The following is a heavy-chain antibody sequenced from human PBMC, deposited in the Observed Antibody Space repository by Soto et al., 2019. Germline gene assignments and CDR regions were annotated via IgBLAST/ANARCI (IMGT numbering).Heavy chain of an antibody. CDR1: GYSFTSYW. CDR2: IYPGDSDT. J-gene: IGHJ5*02. D-gene: IGHD3-10*01. V-gene: IGHV5-51*01. Sequence: RVESLKISCQGSGYSFTSYWIGWVRQMPGKGLERMGIIYPGDSDTRCSPSFQGQVTISADKSISTAYLQWSSLKASDTAMYYCARQHTSEFGPWFDPWGQGTLVTVSS. CDR3: ARQHTSEFGPWFDP.